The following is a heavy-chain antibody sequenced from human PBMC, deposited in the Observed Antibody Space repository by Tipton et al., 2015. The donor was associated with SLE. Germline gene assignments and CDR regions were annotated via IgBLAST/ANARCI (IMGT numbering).Heavy chain of an antibody. V-gene: IGHV4-59*01. Sequence: GLVKPSETLSLTCTVSGGFISSYYWSWIRQPPGTGLEWIGYIYYSGSTNYNPSLKSRVTISVDTSKNQFSLKLSSVTAADTAVYYCARGGSGRRFDYWGQGTLVTVSS. J-gene: IGHJ4*02. CDR1: GGFISSYY. CDR3: ARGGSGRRFDY. CDR2: IYYSGST. D-gene: IGHD6-19*01.